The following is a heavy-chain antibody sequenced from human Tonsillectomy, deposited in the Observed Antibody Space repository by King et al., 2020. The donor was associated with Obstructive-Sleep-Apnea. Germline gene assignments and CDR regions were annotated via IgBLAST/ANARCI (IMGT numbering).Heavy chain of an antibody. CDR3: ARARAKWELLALDY. D-gene: IGHD1-26*01. J-gene: IGHJ4*02. Sequence: QLQESGPGLVKPSGTLSLTCAVSGGSISSSNWWRWVRQPPGKGLEWIGEIYHSGSTNYNPSLKSRVTISVDKSKNRFSLKLSSVTAADTAVYYCARARAKWELLALDYWGQGTLVTVSS. V-gene: IGHV4-4*02. CDR1: GGSISSSNW. CDR2: IYHSGST.